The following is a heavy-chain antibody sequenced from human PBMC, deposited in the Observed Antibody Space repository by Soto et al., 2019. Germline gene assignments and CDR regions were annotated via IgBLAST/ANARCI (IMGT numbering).Heavy chain of an antibody. CDR3: AKPVGYCSGTTCRYGMDV. CDR2: ISAYNGNT. V-gene: IGHV1-18*04. CDR1: GYTFTSYG. J-gene: IGHJ6*02. Sequence: ASVKVSCKASGYTFTSYGITWVRQAPGQGLEWMGWISAYNGNTNYAQNLQGRVTMTTDTSTSTAYMELRSLTSDDTAGYYCAKPVGYCSGTTCRYGMDVWGQGTTVTVSS. D-gene: IGHD2-2*01.